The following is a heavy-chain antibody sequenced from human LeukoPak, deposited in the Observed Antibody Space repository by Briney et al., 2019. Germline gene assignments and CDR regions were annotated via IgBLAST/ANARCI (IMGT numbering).Heavy chain of an antibody. J-gene: IGHJ4*02. V-gene: IGHV3-33*01. Sequence: GRSLRLFCAASGFTFSSYGMHWVRQAPGKGLEWVAVIRYDGSNKYYADSVKGRFTIPRDNSKNTLHLQMNSLRAEDTAVYDCARGMEQWLPFDYWGQGTLVTVSS. CDR2: IRYDGSNK. CDR1: GFTFSSYG. CDR3: ARGMEQWLPFDY. D-gene: IGHD6-19*01.